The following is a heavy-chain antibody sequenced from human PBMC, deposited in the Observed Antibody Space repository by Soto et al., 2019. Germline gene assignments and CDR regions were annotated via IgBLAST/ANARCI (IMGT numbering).Heavy chain of an antibody. CDR3: ARHPPPFDNGGYSYDGMDV. Sequence: PGDSLKISSKGSGYRSTSYWICWARQMPGKGLEWIGIIYPGAYDTRYAPSFQGEVTMSADKSISTAYLQWSSLKASATDMYYCARHPPPFDNGGYSYDGMDVWGDGTTVIVSS. D-gene: IGHD3-16*01. J-gene: IGHJ6*01. CDR1: GYRSTSYW. CDR2: IYPGAYDT. V-gene: IGHV5-51*01.